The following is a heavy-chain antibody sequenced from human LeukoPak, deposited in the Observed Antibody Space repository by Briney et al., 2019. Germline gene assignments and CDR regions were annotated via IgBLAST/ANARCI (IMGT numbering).Heavy chain of an antibody. Sequence: GASVKVSCKASGGTFSSYAISWVRQAPGQGLEWMGRIIPILGIANYAQKFQGRVTITADKSTSTAYMELRSLRSDDTAVYYCASVVGATILDYWGQGTLVTVSS. CDR3: ASVVGATILDY. CDR2: IIPILGIA. J-gene: IGHJ4*02. CDR1: GGTFSSYA. D-gene: IGHD1-26*01. V-gene: IGHV1-69*04.